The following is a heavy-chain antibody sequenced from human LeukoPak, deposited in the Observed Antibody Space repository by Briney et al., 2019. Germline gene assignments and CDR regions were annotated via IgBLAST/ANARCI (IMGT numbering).Heavy chain of an antibody. CDR2: ISSSSSYI. D-gene: IGHD5-18*01. V-gene: IGHV3-21*04. CDR3: AKGGYSYGYEIDY. Sequence: GGSLRLSCAASGFTFSSYSMNWVRQAPGKGLEWVSSISSSSSYIYYADSVKGRFTISRDNSKNTVYLQMNSLRAEDTAVYYCAKGGYSYGYEIDYWGQGTLVTVSS. J-gene: IGHJ4*02. CDR1: GFTFSSYS.